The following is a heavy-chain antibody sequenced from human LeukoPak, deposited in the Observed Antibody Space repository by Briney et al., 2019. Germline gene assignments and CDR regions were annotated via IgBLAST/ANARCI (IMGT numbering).Heavy chain of an antibody. Sequence: SETLSLTCTVSGGSISSINHHWGWVRQSPGKDLEWIGSIYNGRTTFSNPSLNSRVTISIVTSKNQFSLQLNSVTAADTAVYYCARDPLWFGDRSYYYGMDVWGQGTTVTVSS. CDR2: IYNGRTT. J-gene: IGHJ6*02. CDR3: ARDPLWFGDRSYYYGMDV. D-gene: IGHD3-10*01. V-gene: IGHV4-39*02. CDR1: GGSISSINHH.